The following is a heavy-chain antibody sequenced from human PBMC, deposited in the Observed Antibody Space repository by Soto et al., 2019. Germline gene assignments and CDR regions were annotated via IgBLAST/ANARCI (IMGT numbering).Heavy chain of an antibody. CDR1: GFSLSTSGVG. CDR3: AHRGYSGYFSWFDP. Sequence: QITLKESGPTLVKPTQTLTLTCTFSGFSLSTSGVGVGWIRQPPGKALEWLALIYWDDDKRYSPSLKSRLTITKDPPKNQVALTMTNMDPVDTATYYCAHRGYSGYFSWFDPWGQGTLVTVSS. J-gene: IGHJ5*02. D-gene: IGHD5-12*01. CDR2: IYWDDDK. V-gene: IGHV2-5*02.